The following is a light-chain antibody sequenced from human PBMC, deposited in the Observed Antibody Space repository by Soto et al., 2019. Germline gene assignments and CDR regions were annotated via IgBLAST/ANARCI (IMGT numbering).Light chain of an antibody. Sequence: DIQMTQSPSTLSGSVGDRVTITCRASQTISSWLAWYQQKPGKAPKLLIYKASTLKSGVPSRFSGSGYGTEFTLTISSLQPDDFATYYGQHYNSYWRPFGQGTKV. J-gene: IGKJ1*01. CDR3: QHYNSYWRP. V-gene: IGKV1-5*03. CDR1: QTISSW. CDR2: KAS.